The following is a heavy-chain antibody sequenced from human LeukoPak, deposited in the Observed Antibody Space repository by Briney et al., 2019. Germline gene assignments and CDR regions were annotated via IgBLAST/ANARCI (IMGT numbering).Heavy chain of an antibody. CDR3: ARDPQLRHYGMDV. V-gene: IGHV4-59*01. J-gene: IGHJ6*02. Sequence: SETLSLTCTVSGGSISSYYWSWIRQPPGKGLEWIEYIYYSGSTNYNPSLKSRVTISVDTSKNQFSLKPSSVTAADTAVYYCARDPQLRHYGMDVWGQGTTVTVSS. D-gene: IGHD4-23*01. CDR2: IYYSGST. CDR1: GGSISSYY.